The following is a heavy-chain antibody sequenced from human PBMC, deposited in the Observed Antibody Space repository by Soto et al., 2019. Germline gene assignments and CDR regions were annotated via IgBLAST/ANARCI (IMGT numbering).Heavy chain of an antibody. CDR1: GFTFSSYS. CDR2: ISGSGGYT. V-gene: IGHV3-23*01. J-gene: IGHJ4*02. D-gene: IGHD3-22*01. Sequence: GASLRLSCAASGFTFSSYSMNWVRQAPGKGLEWVSAISGSGGYTYYADSVKGRFTISRDNSKNTLYLQMNSLRAEDTAVYYCANGRFYYDSSDYFAYWGQGTLVTVSS. CDR3: ANGRFYYDSSDYFAY.